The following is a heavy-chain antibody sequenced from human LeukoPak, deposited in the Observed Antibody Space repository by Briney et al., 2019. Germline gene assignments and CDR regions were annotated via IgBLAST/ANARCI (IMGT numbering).Heavy chain of an antibody. J-gene: IGHJ4*02. V-gene: IGHV4-38-2*02. D-gene: IGHD5-12*01. CDR2: INHSGST. CDR1: GYSISSGYY. CDR3: ARGLRLATEY. Sequence: SETLSLTCTVSGYSISSGYYWGWIRQPPGKGLEWIGEINHSGSTNYNPSLKSRVTISVDTSKNQFSLKLSPVTAADTAVYYCARGLRLATEYWGQGTLVTVSS.